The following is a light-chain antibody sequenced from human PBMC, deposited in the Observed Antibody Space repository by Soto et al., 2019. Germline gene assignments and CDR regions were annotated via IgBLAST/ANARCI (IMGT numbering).Light chain of an antibody. Sequence: QSALTQPASVSGSPGQSITISCTGTSSDVGGYNYVSWYQQHPGKAPKLMIYDVSNRPSGVSNRFSGSKSGNTASLTISGLQAEDEADYYCCSYTSSSTYVFGPGTQLTVL. V-gene: IGLV2-14*01. CDR1: SSDVGGYNY. CDR3: CSYTSSSTYV. CDR2: DVS. J-gene: IGLJ1*01.